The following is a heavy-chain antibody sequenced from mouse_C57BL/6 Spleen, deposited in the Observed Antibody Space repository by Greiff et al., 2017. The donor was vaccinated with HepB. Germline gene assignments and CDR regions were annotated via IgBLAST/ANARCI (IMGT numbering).Heavy chain of an antibody. J-gene: IGHJ1*03. CDR2: IDPETGGT. Sequence: VQLQQSGAELVRPGASVTLSCKASGYTFTDYEMHWVKQTPVHGLEWIGAIDPETGGTAYNQKFKGKAILTADKSSSTAYMELRSLTSEDSAVYYGTRSSMVTTSWYFDVWGTGTTVTVSS. V-gene: IGHV1-15*01. CDR3: TRSSMVTTSWYFDV. D-gene: IGHD2-2*01. CDR1: GYTFTDYE.